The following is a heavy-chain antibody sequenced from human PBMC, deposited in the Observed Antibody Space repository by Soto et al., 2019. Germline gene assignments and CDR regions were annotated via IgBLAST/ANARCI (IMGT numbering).Heavy chain of an antibody. Sequence: PSQTLSLTCALSGDRVPSNSAAWNWIRQSPARDLEWLGRTYYRSKWYNDYAVSVKSRITINPDTSKNQFSLQLNSVTPEDTAVYYCARDRGRQSHYYYCSYIYILAIGNTVTISS. CDR2: TYYRSKWYN. CDR3: ARDRGRQSHYYYCSYIYI. V-gene: IGHV6-1*01. D-gene: IGHD3-10*01. J-gene: IGHJ6*03. CDR1: GDRVPSNSAA.